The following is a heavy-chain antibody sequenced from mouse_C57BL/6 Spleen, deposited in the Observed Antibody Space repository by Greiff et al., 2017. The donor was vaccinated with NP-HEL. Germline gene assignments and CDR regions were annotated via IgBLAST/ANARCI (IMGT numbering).Heavy chain of an antibody. CDR2: INPSNGGT. CDR3: ARGDYDYDGFAY. Sequence: QVQLKQPGTELVKPGASVKLSCKASGYTFTSYWMHWVKQRPGQGLEWIGNINPSNGGTNYNEKFQSKATLTVDKSSSTAYMQLSSLTSEDSAVYYCARGDYDYDGFAYWGQETLVTVSA. CDR1: GYTFTSYW. V-gene: IGHV1-53*01. J-gene: IGHJ3*01. D-gene: IGHD2-4*01.